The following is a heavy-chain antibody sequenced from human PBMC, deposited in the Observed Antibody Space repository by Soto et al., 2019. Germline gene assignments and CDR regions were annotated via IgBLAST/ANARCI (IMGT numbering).Heavy chain of an antibody. D-gene: IGHD2-2*01. CDR3: AKAFSAVVYVIDS. V-gene: IGHV3-30*18. CDR2: ITYDGSNK. Sequence: GGSLILSCAASGFSFSGYGMHWVRQAPGKGLEWVAVITYDGSNKYYADSVKGRFTISRDNSKNTVYLQMNSLRVEDTAVYYCAKAFSAVVYVIDSCGQGTLVSVSS. CDR1: GFSFSGYG. J-gene: IGHJ4*02.